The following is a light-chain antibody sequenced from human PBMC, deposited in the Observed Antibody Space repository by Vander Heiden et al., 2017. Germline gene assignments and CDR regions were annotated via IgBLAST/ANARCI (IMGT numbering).Light chain of an antibody. Sequence: DIQLTQSPSTLSASVGDRVTITCRASQSISSWLAWYQQKPGKAPEVLIYKASTLKSGVPSRFSGSGSGTEFTLTISSLQPDDFTTYYCQQYNSSPYTFGQETKLGI. V-gene: IGKV1-5*03. CDR2: KAS. CDR3: QQYNSSPYT. J-gene: IGKJ2*01. CDR1: QSISSW.